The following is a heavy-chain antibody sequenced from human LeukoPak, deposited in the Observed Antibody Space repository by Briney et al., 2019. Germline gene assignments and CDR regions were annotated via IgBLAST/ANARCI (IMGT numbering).Heavy chain of an antibody. V-gene: IGHV3-33*01. Sequence: GGSLRLSGAASGFTFSSYGMHWVRQAPGKGLEGVGVIWYDGSNKYYADSVKGRFTISRDNSKNTLYLQMNSLRAEDTAGYYCARDSRKYQQLCFPDYWGQGTLVTVSS. D-gene: IGHD5-18*01. CDR1: GFTFSSYG. J-gene: IGHJ4*02. CDR2: IWYDGSNK. CDR3: ARDSRKYQQLCFPDY.